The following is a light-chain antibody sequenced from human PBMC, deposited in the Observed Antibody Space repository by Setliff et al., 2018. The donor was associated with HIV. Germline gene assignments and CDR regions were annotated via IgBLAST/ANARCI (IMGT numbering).Light chain of an antibody. CDR3: QSSDSGVRV. V-gene: IGLV1-40*01. CDR2: GDT. J-gene: IGLJ3*02. Sequence: QSVLTQPPSVSGAPGQRVTISCTGSSSNIGAGYDVNWYRQFPGTAPKVLIYGDTNRPSGVPDRFSGSKSGTSASLAITGLQAEDEADYYCQSSDSGVRVFGGGTQLTGL. CDR1: SSNIGAGYD.